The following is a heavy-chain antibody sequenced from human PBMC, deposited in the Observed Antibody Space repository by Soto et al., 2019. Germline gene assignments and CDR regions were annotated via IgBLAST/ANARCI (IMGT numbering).Heavy chain of an antibody. V-gene: IGHV4-59*01. CDR1: GGSISSYY. CDR2: IYYSGST. Sequence: PSETLSLTCTVSGGSISSYYWGWIRQPPGKGLEWIGYIYYSGSTNYNPSLKSRVTISVDTSKNQFSLKLSSVTAADTAVYYCARVRSYSISWFDPWGQGTLVTVSS. D-gene: IGHD1-26*01. J-gene: IGHJ5*02. CDR3: ARVRSYSISWFDP.